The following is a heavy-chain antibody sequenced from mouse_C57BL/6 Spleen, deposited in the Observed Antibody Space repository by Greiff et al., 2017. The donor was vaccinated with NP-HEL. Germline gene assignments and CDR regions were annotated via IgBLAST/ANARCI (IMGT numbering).Heavy chain of an antibody. D-gene: IGHD1-1*01. CDR1: GYTFTTYP. CDR3: AIPYYYGSRGFAY. Sequence: VQLQESGAELVKPGASVKMSCKASGYTFTTYPIEWMKQNHGKSLEWIGNFHPYNDDTTYNEKFKGKATLTVEKSSSTVYLELSRLTSDDSAVYYCAIPYYYGSRGFAYWGQGTLVTVAA. CDR2: FHPYNDDT. J-gene: IGHJ3*01. V-gene: IGHV1-47*01.